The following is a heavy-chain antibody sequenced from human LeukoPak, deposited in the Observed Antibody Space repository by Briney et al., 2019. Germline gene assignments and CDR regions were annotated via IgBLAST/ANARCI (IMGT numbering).Heavy chain of an antibody. J-gene: IGHJ4*02. Sequence: GGSLRLSCAASGFTFSSYGVHWVRQAPGKGLEWVAFIRYTGSKKYYADSVKGRFTISRDNSKNTLYLQMNSLRAEDTAVYHCAKDKSYSIDYWGQGTLVTVSS. V-gene: IGHV3-30*02. CDR1: GFTFSSYG. CDR2: IRYTGSKK. CDR3: AKDKSYSIDY. D-gene: IGHD3-10*01.